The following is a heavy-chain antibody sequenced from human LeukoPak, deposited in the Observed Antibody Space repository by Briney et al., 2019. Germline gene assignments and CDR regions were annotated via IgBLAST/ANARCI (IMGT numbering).Heavy chain of an antibody. CDR2: ISGSGGST. CDR1: GFTFSSYG. Sequence: GGSLRLSCAASGFTFSSYGMSWVRQAPGKGLEWVSAISGSGGSTYYADSVKGRFSISRDSSKNILYLQMNSLRAEDTALYYCARVGRYCTNGVCYLVYYYMDVWGKGTTVTVSS. CDR3: ARVGRYCTNGVCYLVYYYMDV. D-gene: IGHD2-8*01. V-gene: IGHV3-23*01. J-gene: IGHJ6*03.